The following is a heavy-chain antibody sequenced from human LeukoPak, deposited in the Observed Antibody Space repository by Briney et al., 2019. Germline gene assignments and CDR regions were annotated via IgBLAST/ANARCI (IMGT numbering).Heavy chain of an antibody. CDR3: AKDRGTGTTVDYFDY. D-gene: IGHD1-7*01. J-gene: IGHJ4*02. Sequence: IRYDGSKNYYADSVKGRFTISRDNSRNTLDLQMNSLRAEDTAVYYCAKDRGTGTTVDYFDYWGQGTLVTVSS. CDR2: IRYDGSKN. V-gene: IGHV3-30*02.